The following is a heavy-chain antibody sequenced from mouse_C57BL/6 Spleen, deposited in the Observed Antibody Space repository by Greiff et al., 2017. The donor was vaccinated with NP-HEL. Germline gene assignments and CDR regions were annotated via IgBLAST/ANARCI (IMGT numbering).Heavy chain of an antibody. V-gene: IGHV1-82*01. CDR1: GYAFSSSW. CDR2: IYPGDGDT. D-gene: IGHD1-1*02. Sequence: QVQLQQSGPELVKPGASVKISCKASGYAFSSSWMNWVKQRPGKGLEWIGRIYPGDGDTNYNGKFKGKATLTADKSSSTAYMQLSSLTSEDSAVYFCARRWEDYWGQGTTLTVSS. J-gene: IGHJ2*01. CDR3: ARRWEDY.